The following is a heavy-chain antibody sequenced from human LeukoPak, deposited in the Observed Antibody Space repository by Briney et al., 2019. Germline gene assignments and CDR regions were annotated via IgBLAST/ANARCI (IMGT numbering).Heavy chain of an antibody. CDR1: GSFFSSYE. J-gene: IGHJ6*02. D-gene: IGHD6-25*01. V-gene: IGHV3-48*03. CDR2: ISGSGSII. Sequence: GGSLRLSCEASGSFFSSYEMNWVRQAPGKGLEWVSYISGSGSIISYADSVKGRFSISRDNAKNSLFLQMNSLTVDDTAIYYCATDSGHYYYGMDVWGQGTTVTVSS. CDR3: ATDSGHYYYGMDV.